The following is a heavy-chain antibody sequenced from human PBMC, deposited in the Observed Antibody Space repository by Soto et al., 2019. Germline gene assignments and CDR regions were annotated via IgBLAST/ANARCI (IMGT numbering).Heavy chain of an antibody. CDR3: VRDRDRRWFDP. J-gene: IGHJ5*02. Sequence: ESGGGLVKPGGSLRLSCPASGFIFSDFYMAWIRQAPGKGLEWVSYISSDGSATYKDSVKGRFTVSRDNAKDSLYLQMDSLRVEDTAIYYCVRDRDRRWFDPWGQGTPVTVSS. V-gene: IGHV3-11*01. CDR2: ISSDGSAT. CDR1: GFIFSDFY.